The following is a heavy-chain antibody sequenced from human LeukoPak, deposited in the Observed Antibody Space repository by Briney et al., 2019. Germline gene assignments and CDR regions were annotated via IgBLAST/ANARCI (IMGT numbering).Heavy chain of an antibody. Sequence: GGSLRLSRAASGFTFSSYSMNWVRQAPGKGLEWVSYISTSSSTIYYADSVRGRFTISRDDAENSLYLQLNSLRAEDTAVYYCARGGYEFDHWGQGTLVTVSS. CDR2: ISTSSSTI. CDR1: GFTFSSYS. D-gene: IGHD5-12*01. J-gene: IGHJ4*02. CDR3: ARGGYEFDH. V-gene: IGHV3-48*04.